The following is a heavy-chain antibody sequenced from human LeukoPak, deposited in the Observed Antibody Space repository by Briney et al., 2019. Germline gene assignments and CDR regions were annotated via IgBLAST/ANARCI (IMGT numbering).Heavy chain of an antibody. CDR1: GFTFSSYS. D-gene: IGHD7-27*01. Sequence: GGSLSLSCAASGFTFSSYSMNWVRQAPGKGLEWVSSISSSSSYIYYADSVKGRFTISRDNAKNSLYLQMNSLRAEDTAVYYCASTELGKDYYYYYYMDVWGKGTTVTVSS. V-gene: IGHV3-21*01. CDR3: ASTELGKDYYYYYYMDV. J-gene: IGHJ6*03. CDR2: ISSSSSYI.